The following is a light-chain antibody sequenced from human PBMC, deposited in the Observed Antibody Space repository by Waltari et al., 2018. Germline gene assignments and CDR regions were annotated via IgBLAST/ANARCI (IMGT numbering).Light chain of an antibody. CDR2: SNN. V-gene: IGLV1-44*01. J-gene: IGLJ1*01. CDR3: AAWDDSLNGFYV. Sequence: QSVLTQPPSASGTPGQRVTIPCSGSSSNIGSNTVTWYQQLPGTAPELLIYSNNQRPSGVPARFSGSKSGTSASLAISGLQSEDEADYYCAAWDDSLNGFYVFGTGTKVTVL. CDR1: SSNIGSNT.